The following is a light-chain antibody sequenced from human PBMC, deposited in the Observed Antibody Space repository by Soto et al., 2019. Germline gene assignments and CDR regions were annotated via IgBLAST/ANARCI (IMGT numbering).Light chain of an antibody. CDR1: SSDIGGYNS. CDR3: SAYAGRILYA. V-gene: IGLV2-8*01. Sequence: QSALTQPPSASGSPGQSLTISCTGTSSDIGGYNSVSWYQQHPGKAPKLIIYEVTKRPSGVPDRFSGSKSGNTASLTVSGLQAEDEADYYCSAYAGRILYAFGTGTKV. CDR2: EVT. J-gene: IGLJ1*01.